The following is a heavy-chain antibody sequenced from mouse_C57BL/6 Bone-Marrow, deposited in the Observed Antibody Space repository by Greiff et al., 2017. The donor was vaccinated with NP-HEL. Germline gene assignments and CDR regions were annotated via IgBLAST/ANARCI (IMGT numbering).Heavy chain of an antibody. J-gene: IGHJ3*01. D-gene: IGHD1-1*01. CDR2: ISNLAYSI. Sequence: EVKLVESGGGLVQPGGSLKLSCAASGFTFSDYGMAWFRQAPRTGPEWVALISNLAYSIYYADNVTGRFTISRENAKNTLYLEMSSLRSEDTAMYYCARQDLLRRFFAYWGQGTLVTVSA. V-gene: IGHV5-15*01. CDR3: ARQDLLRRFFAY. CDR1: GFTFSDYG.